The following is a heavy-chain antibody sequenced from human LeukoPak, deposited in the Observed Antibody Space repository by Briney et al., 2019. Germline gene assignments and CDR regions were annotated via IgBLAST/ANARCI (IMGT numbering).Heavy chain of an antibody. CDR3: TRDQMNY. D-gene: IGHD5-24*01. CDR1: EFTVSRNY. V-gene: IGHV3-53*01. Sequence: GGSLRLSCTASEFTVSRNYMLWVRQAPGQGLGWVSLIFSNGDTHYADSVTGRFTISRDTSKNTVSLQMNSLRVEDTAMYYCTRDQMNYWGQGTLVTVSS. CDR2: IFSNGDT. J-gene: IGHJ4*02.